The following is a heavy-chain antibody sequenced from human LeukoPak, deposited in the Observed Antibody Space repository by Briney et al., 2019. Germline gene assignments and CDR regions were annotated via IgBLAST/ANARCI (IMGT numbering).Heavy chain of an antibody. CDR3: ARFDYDSSGYYLDY. CDR2: INPNSGGT. D-gene: IGHD3-22*01. J-gene: IGHJ4*02. V-gene: IGHV1-2*02. CDR1: GYTFTGYY. Sequence: ASVKVSCKASGYTFTGYYMHWVRQASGQGLEWMGWINPNSGGTNYAQKFQGRVTMTRDTSISTAYMELSRLRSDDTAVYYCARFDYDSSGYYLDYWGQGTLVTVSS.